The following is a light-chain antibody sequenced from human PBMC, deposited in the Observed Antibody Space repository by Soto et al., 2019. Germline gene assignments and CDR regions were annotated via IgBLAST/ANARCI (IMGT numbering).Light chain of an antibody. CDR3: QHRSSWPPT. CDR1: QSVSHF. CDR2: ETS. J-gene: IGKJ4*01. V-gene: IGKV3-11*01. Sequence: IVLTQSPVTLSFSPGERATLSGRASQSVSHFLAWFQQKPGQAPRLLIYETSHRAPGTPARFSGSGSGTDFTLTISSLEAEDFALYFCQHRSSWPPTFGGGTKVDI.